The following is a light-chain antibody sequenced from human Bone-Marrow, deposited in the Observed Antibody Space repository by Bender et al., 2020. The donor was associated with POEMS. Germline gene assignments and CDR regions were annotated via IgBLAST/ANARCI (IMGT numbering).Light chain of an antibody. V-gene: IGLV2-23*02. CDR3: CSHSGSGNFVV. CDR2: EVT. J-gene: IGLJ2*01. CDR1: SGDVGSYNL. Sequence: QSALTQPRSVSGSPGQSVTISCTGTSGDVGSYNLVSWYQQHPGKAPKVIIHEVTKRPSGVSNRFSGSKSGNTASLTISGLQSEDEADYYCCSHSGSGNFVVFGGGTKLTVL.